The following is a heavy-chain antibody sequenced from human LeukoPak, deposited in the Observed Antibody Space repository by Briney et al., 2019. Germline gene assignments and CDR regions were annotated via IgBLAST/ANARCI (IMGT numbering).Heavy chain of an antibody. D-gene: IGHD6-19*01. Sequence: HPGGSLRLSCVASGFTFSSHAMSWVRQAPGKGLEWVAGISISGSNTHYVDSVKGRFTISRGNSKNTLYLQMNSLRDEDTAVYYCAKSRSGWYSKFFDYWGQGTLVTVSS. J-gene: IGHJ4*01. V-gene: IGHV3-23*01. CDR2: ISISGSNT. CDR1: GFTFSSHA. CDR3: AKSRSGWYSKFFDY.